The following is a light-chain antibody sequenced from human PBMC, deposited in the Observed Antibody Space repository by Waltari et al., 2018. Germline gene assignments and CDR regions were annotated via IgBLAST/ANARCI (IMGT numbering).Light chain of an antibody. V-gene: IGKV4-1*01. CDR2: WAS. J-gene: IGKJ4*01. Sequence: DIVMTQSPDSLAVSLGERATINCKSSQSVLYSSNNKNYLAWYQQKPGPPPKLLIYWASTRKSGVPDRFSGSGSGTDFTLTISSLQAEDVAVYYCQQYYTSPQLTFGGGTKVEIK. CDR3: QQYYTSPQLT. CDR1: QSVLYSSNNKNY.